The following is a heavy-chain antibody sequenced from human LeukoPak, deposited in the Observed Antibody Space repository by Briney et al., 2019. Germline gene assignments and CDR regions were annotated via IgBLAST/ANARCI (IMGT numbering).Heavy chain of an antibody. CDR3: ASYSRPYGDRSGWFDP. J-gene: IGHJ5*02. CDR1: GGSISGTGSY. V-gene: IGHV4-39*01. CDR2: IHYSGST. D-gene: IGHD4-17*01. Sequence: SSETLSLTCTVSGGSISGTGSYCGWIRQPPGKGLEWIGSIHYSGSTNYNPYLKSRVAISVDTSKTQFSLKLTSVTAADTALYYCASYSRPYGDRSGWFDPWGQGTLVTVSS.